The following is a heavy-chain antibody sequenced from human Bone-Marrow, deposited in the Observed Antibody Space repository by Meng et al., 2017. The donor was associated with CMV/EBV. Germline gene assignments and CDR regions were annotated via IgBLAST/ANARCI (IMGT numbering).Heavy chain of an antibody. Sequence: GESLKISCAASGFTFSSYSMNWVRQAPGKGLEWVSSISSSSSYIYYADSVKGRFTISRDNSKNTLYLQMNSLRAEDTAVYYCARGGRRFLDYWGQGTLVTVSS. J-gene: IGHJ4*02. CDR1: GFTFSSYS. CDR2: ISSSSSYI. V-gene: IGHV3-21*01. D-gene: IGHD3-3*01. CDR3: ARGGRRFLDY.